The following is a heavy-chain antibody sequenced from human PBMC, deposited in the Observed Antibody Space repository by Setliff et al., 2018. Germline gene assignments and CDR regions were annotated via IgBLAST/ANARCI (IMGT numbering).Heavy chain of an antibody. CDR2: THTDGITI. J-gene: IGHJ4*02. CDR1: GFTFRTYE. Sequence: GGSLRLSCEASGFTFRTYEMIWVRQAPGKGLERVSKTHTDGITIYSDSVRGRFTISRDSAKNSLYLQMTRLSAEDTAVYYFAKPQVELRLGFESWGQGTLVTVSS. CDR3: AKPQVELRLGFES. D-gene: IGHD3-16*01. V-gene: IGHV3-48*03.